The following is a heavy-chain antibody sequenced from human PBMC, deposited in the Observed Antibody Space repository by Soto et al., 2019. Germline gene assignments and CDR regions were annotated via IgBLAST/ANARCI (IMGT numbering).Heavy chain of an antibody. D-gene: IGHD5-12*01. Sequence: GGSLRLSCAASGFTFSSYWMHWVRQAPGKGLVWVSRINSDGSSTSYADSVKGRFTISRENSKNMVYLQMNSLRIEDTAVYHCAKDLREMATIRPDYWGQGIQVTVSS. CDR1: GFTFSSYW. V-gene: IGHV3-74*01. CDR3: AKDLREMATIRPDY. CDR2: INSDGSST. J-gene: IGHJ4*02.